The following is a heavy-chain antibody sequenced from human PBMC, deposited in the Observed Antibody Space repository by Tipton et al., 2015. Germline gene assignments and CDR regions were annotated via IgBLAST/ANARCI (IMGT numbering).Heavy chain of an antibody. D-gene: IGHD3-10*01. CDR3: ARGKWTPRRITMVRGASSPDS. V-gene: IGHV3-74*03. J-gene: IGHJ4*02. CDR2: TDTAGGRT. CDR1: GFSFATFG. Sequence: SLRLSCAASGFSFATFGMHWVRQAPGKGPVWLSETDTAGGRTLYADSVKGRFTISREDAKNSLYLHMNSLRAGDTGVYYCARGKWTPRRITMVRGASSPDSWGQGTLVTVSS.